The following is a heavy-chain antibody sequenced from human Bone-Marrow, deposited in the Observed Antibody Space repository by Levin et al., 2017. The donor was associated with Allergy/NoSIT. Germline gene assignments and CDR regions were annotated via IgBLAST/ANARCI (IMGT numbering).Heavy chain of an antibody. Sequence: GGSLRLSCAASGFTFSSYSMHWVRQAPGKGLEWVALISYDGGNENYADSVKGRFTISRDNYKNTLYLQMNSLSAEDTAVYFCARGDLVLVMYPDYWGQGTLVTVAS. J-gene: IGHJ4*02. V-gene: IGHV3-30-3*01. CDR1: GFTFSSYS. CDR2: ISYDGGNE. D-gene: IGHD2-8*02. CDR3: ARGDLVLVMYPDY.